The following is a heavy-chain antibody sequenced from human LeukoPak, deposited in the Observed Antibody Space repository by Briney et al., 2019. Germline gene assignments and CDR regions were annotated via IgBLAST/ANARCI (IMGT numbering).Heavy chain of an antibody. CDR2: INWDDGAT. J-gene: IGHJ4*02. D-gene: IGHD6-13*01. Sequence: PGGSLRLSCAASGLAIPEHGLSWVRQVPGRGLEWVSGINWDDGATSYAVSVEGRFTISRDNARNFLYLQMNSLRDEDTAMYFCARDLSSSWYSLAYWGQGTQVTVSS. CDR3: ARDLSSSWYSLAY. CDR1: GLAIPEHG. V-gene: IGHV3-20*04.